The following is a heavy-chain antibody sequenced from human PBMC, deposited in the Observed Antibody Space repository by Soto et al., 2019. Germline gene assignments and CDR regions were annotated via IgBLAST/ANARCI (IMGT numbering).Heavy chain of an antibody. Sequence: SETLSLTCAVSGGSISRGVYSWSWIRHPPGKGLEWIGYIYHSGSTYYNPSLKSRVTISVDRSKNQFSLKLSSVTAADTAVYYCARLALYCGGDCYPDYWGQGTLVTVSS. D-gene: IGHD2-21*02. CDR2: IYHSGST. CDR1: GGSISRGVYS. CDR3: ARLALYCGGDCYPDY. V-gene: IGHV4-30-2*01. J-gene: IGHJ4*02.